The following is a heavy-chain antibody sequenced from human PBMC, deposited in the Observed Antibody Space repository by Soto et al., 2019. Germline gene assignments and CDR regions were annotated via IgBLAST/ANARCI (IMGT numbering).Heavy chain of an antibody. D-gene: IGHD1-1*01. V-gene: IGHV2-5*02. Sequence: QITLKESGPTLVKPTQTLTLTCTFSGFSLTTSGVGVAWIRQPPGQALEWLALIYWDDDKRYSPSPKNRVTINKDTSKNQGVLTMTTMDSVDTATYFCAHRKLADDSFDVWGQGTMVTVSS. CDR2: IYWDDDK. CDR1: GFSLTTSGVG. CDR3: AHRKLADDSFDV. J-gene: IGHJ3*01.